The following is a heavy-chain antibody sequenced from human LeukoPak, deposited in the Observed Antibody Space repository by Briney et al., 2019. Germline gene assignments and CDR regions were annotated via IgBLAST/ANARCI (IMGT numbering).Heavy chain of an antibody. Sequence: ASVKVSCKVSGYTLTELSMHWVRQAPGKGLEWMGGFDPEDGETIYTQMFQGRVTMTEDTSTDTAYMELSSLRSEDTAVYYCATNLATVVTPAYYWGQGTLVTFSS. CDR2: FDPEDGET. CDR3: ATNLATVVTPAYY. J-gene: IGHJ4*02. D-gene: IGHD4-23*01. CDR1: GYTLTELS. V-gene: IGHV1-24*01.